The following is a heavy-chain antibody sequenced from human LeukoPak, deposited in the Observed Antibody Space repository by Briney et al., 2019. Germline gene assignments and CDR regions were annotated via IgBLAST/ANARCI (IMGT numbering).Heavy chain of an antibody. CDR3: ANSVDYDHIWGRITDY. CDR1: GFTFSSYW. D-gene: IGHD3-16*01. CDR2: INSDGSST. J-gene: IGHJ4*02. Sequence: GGSLRLSCAASGFTFSSYWMHWVRQAPGKGLVWVSRINSDGSSTTYADSVKGRFTISRDNAKNTLYLQMNSLRAEDTAVYYCANSVDYDHIWGRITDYWGQGTLVTVSS. V-gene: IGHV3-74*01.